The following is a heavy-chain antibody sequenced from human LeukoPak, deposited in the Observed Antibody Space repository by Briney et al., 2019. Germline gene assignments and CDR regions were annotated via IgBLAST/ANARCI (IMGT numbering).Heavy chain of an antibody. V-gene: IGHV1-2*02. Sequence: GASVKVSCKASRYTFTGYYMHWVRQAPGQGLEWMGWINPNSGGTNYAQKFQGRVTMTRDTSISTAYMELSSLRAEDTAVYHCARVELAMGREWQLLFGYWGQGSLVTVSS. J-gene: IGHJ4*02. CDR3: ARVELAMGREWQLLFGY. CDR1: RYTFTGYY. CDR2: INPNSGGT. D-gene: IGHD1-26*01.